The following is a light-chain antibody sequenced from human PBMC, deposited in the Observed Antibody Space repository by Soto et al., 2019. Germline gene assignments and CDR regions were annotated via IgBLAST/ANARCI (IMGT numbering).Light chain of an antibody. CDR2: AAS. J-gene: IGKJ5*01. V-gene: IGKV1-39*01. Sequence: DIQMTQSPSSLSASIGDRVTITCRASQSINTFLNWYHQKPGKAPDLLIYAASSLKSGVPSRFSGSGSGTHFTLTIAGLQPADCATDYCQQNSILPISSCQGTRPENK. CDR3: QQNSILPIS. CDR1: QSINTF.